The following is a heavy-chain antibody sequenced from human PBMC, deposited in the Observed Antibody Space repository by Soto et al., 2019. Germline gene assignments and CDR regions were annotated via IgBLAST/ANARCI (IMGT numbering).Heavy chain of an antibody. D-gene: IGHD6-13*01. Sequence: GASVKVSCKASGYTFTSYYMHWVRQAPGQGLEWMGIINPSGGSTSYAQKFQGRVTMTRDTSTSTVYMELSSLRSEDTAVYYCALLGSWSTYYYGMDVWGQGTTVTVS. CDR3: ALLGSWSTYYYGMDV. CDR2: INPSGGST. J-gene: IGHJ6*02. V-gene: IGHV1-46*01. CDR1: GYTFTSYY.